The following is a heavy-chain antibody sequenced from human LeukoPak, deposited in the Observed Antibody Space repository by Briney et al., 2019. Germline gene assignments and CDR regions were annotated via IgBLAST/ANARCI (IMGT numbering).Heavy chain of an antibody. V-gene: IGHV5-51*01. D-gene: IGHD6-13*01. CDR1: GYSFTNYW. J-gene: IGHJ3*02. Sequence: GESLKISCKGSGYSFTNYWIGWVRQMPGKGLEWMGIIYPGDSDTRYSPSFQGQVTLSADKSINTAYLQWNSLKASDTAMYYCARHKDSSSWSAFDIWGQGTIVTVSS. CDR3: ARHKDSSSWSAFDI. CDR2: IYPGDSDT.